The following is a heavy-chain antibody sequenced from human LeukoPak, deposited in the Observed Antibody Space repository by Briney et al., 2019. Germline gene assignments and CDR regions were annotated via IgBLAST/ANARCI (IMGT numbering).Heavy chain of an antibody. CDR2: TSSGGTYE. D-gene: IGHD3-10*01. CDR1: GFTFSNYA. Sequence: GGSLRLSCAASGFTFSNYAMHWVRQAPGKGLEWVSLTSSGGTYEYYADSVKGRFTISRDNSKNTLYLQLNSLRAEDTAVYYCARDSTYYYDSGSSGPHYFDNWGQGTLVTVSS. V-gene: IGHV3-30*01. CDR3: ARDSTYYYDSGSSGPHYFDN. J-gene: IGHJ4*02.